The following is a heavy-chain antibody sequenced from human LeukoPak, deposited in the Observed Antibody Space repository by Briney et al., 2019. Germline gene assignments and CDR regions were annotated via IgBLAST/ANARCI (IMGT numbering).Heavy chain of an antibody. CDR1: GYTFTSYD. J-gene: IGHJ4*02. CDR2: INPNSGGT. Sequence: ASVKVSCKASGYTFTSYDINWVRQAPGQGLEWMGWINPNSGGTNYAQKFQGRVTMTRDTSISTAYMELSRLRSDDTAVYYCARADSSGYYSNSGYDYWGQGTLVTVSS. D-gene: IGHD3-22*01. V-gene: IGHV1-2*02. CDR3: ARADSSGYYSNSGYDY.